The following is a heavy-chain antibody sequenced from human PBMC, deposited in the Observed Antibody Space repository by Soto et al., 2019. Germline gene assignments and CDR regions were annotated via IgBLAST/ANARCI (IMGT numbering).Heavy chain of an antibody. CDR1: GVSISSYF. CDR2: TYRRGST. V-gene: IGHV4-59*01. D-gene: IGHD6-25*01. Sequence: PSETLSLTCSVSGVSISSYFWSWIRQAPGRGLEWIGYTYRRGSTNYNPSLKSRVAISLDTSENQFSLKVNSVTAADTAVYYCARIGGYHGPLDYWGQGTPVTVSS. CDR3: ARIGGYHGPLDY. J-gene: IGHJ4*02.